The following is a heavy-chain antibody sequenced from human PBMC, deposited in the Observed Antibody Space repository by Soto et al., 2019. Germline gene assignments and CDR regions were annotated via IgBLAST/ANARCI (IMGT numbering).Heavy chain of an antibody. CDR3: ARSRFSDTWSKFDY. CDR1: GASISSDAYY. V-gene: IGHV4-31*11. J-gene: IGHJ4*02. Sequence: SETLSLTCAVSGASISSDAYYWSWIRQHPGKGLEWIGYISYSGSTYYNPSLKSRVTISVDTSKNQFSLKLTSVTAADTAVYYCARSRFSDTWSKFDYWGQGTLVTVSS. CDR2: ISYSGST. D-gene: IGHD2-8*02.